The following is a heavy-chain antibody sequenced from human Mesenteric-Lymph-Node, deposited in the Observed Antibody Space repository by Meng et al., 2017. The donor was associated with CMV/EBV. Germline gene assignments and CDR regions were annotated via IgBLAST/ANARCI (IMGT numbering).Heavy chain of an antibody. J-gene: IGHJ6*02. CDR2: ISSSSSYI. D-gene: IGHD2-15*01. CDR3: AGSWGTYGMDV. V-gene: IGHV3-21*01. Sequence: GGSLRLSCAASGFTFSSYSMNWVRQAPGKGLEWVSSISSSSSYIYYADSVKGRFTISRDNAKNSLYLQMNSLRAEDTAVYYCAGSWGTYGMDVWGQGTTVTSP. CDR1: GFTFSSYS.